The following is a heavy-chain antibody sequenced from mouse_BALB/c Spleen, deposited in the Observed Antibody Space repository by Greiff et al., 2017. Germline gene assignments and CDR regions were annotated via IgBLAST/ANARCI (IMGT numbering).Heavy chain of an antibody. D-gene: IGHD3-1*01. CDR3: ARSEGYGAY. J-gene: IGHJ3*01. CDR2: IDPENGNT. Sequence: VQLQQSGAELVRPGALVKLSCKASGFNIKDYYMHWVKQRPEQGLEWIGWIDPENGNTIYDPKFQGKASITADTSSNTAYLQLSSLTSEDTAVYYCARSEGYGAYWGQGTLVTVSA. V-gene: IGHV14-1*02. CDR1: GFNIKDYY.